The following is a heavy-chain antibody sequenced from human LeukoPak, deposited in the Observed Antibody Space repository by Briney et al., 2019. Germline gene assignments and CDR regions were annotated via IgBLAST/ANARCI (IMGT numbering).Heavy chain of an antibody. CDR1: GGSVNSANYY. J-gene: IGHJ4*02. Sequence: SETLSLTCTVSGGSVNSANYYWSWIRQPPGKRLEWIGHIYYSGHTNYNPSLRSRVTISVDTSKNRFSLKLTSVTAADTAVYYCARVEGQQLGFDFWGQGTLVTVSS. CDR2: IYYSGHT. CDR3: ARVEGQQLGFDF. D-gene: IGHD6-13*01. V-gene: IGHV4-61*01.